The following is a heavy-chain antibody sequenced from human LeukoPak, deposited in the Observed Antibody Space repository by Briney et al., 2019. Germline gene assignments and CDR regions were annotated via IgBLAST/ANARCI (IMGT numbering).Heavy chain of an antibody. J-gene: IGHJ5*02. Sequence: GGSLRLSCAASGFTFSDYWMSWVRQAQGKGLEWVASIKQDGSEKYYVDSVKGRFTISKDNPKNSLYLQMNSLRAEDTAVYYCARATRGFNPWGQGTLVTVSS. CDR3: ARATRGFNP. V-gene: IGHV3-7*01. CDR2: IKQDGSEK. CDR1: GFTFSDYW.